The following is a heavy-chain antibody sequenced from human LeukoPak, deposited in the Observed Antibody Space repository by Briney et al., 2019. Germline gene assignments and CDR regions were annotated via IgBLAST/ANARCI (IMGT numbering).Heavy chain of an antibody. Sequence: SETLSLTCTVSDYSISRGFYWGWIRQPPGKGLEWIGSIYHSGITYYNPSLKSRVIISVDTSKNQFSLKLSSVTAADTAVYYCARIGQWDIAAAGLGYFQHWGQGTLVTVSS. CDR1: DYSISRGFY. CDR3: ARIGQWDIAAAGLGYFQH. J-gene: IGHJ1*01. D-gene: IGHD6-13*01. V-gene: IGHV4-38-2*02. CDR2: IYHSGIT.